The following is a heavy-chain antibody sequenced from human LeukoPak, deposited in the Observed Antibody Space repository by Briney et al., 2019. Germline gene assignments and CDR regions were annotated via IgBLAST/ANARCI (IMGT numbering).Heavy chain of an antibody. CDR3: ARARPGLGECNDY. CDR2: INPNSGGT. D-gene: IGHD1-14*01. J-gene: IGHJ4*02. V-gene: IGHV1-2*02. CDR1: GYTFTGYY. Sequence: WASVKVSCKASGYTFTGYYMHWVRQAPGQGLEWMGWINPNSGGTNYAQKFQGRVTMTRDTSISTAYMELSRLRSDDTAVYYCARARPGLGECNDYWGQGTLVTVSS.